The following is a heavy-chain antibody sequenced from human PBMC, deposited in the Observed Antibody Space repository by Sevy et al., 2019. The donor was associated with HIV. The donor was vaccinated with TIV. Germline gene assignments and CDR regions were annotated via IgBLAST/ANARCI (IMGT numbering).Heavy chain of an antibody. CDR2: IYPGDSDT. J-gene: IGHJ6*02. CDR3: ARLGDDNCSSTSCYDGYYYYYGMDV. Sequence: GESLKISCKGSGYSFTSYWIGWVRQMPGKGLEWMGIIYPGDSDTRYSPSFQGQVTISADKSISTAYLKWSSLKASDTAMYYCARLGDDNCSSTSCYDGYYYYYGMDVWGQGTTVTVSS. CDR1: GYSFTSYW. V-gene: IGHV5-51*01. D-gene: IGHD2-2*01.